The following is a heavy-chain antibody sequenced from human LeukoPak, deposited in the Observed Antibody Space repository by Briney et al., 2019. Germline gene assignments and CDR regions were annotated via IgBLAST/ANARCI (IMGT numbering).Heavy chain of an antibody. CDR2: IYSGGST. CDR1: GFTVSSNY. D-gene: IGHD5-18*01. J-gene: IGHJ4*02. CDR3: AKRGYSYGAPDY. Sequence: GGSLRLSCAAPGFTVSSNYMSWVRQAPRKGLEWVSVIYSGGSTYYADSVKGRFTISRDNSKNTLYLQMNSLRAEDTAVYYCAKRGYSYGAPDYWGQGTLVTVSS. V-gene: IGHV3-66*04.